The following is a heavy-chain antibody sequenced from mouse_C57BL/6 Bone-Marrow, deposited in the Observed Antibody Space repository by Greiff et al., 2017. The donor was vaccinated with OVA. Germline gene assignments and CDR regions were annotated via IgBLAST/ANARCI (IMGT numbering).Heavy chain of an antibody. V-gene: IGHV1-53*01. D-gene: IGHD1-1*01. J-gene: IGHJ4*01. CDR2: INPSNGGT. CDR3: ASYYYGSSYNYYAMDY. Sequence: QVQLKQPGTELVKPGASVKLSCKASGYTFTSYWMHWVKQRPGQGLEWIGNINPSNGGTNYNEKFKSKATLTVDKSSSTAYMQLSSLTSEDSAVYYGASYYYGSSYNYYAMDYWGQGTSVTVSS. CDR1: GYTFTSYW.